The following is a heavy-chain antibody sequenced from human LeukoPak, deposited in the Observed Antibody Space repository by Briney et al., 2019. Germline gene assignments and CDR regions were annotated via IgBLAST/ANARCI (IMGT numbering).Heavy chain of an antibody. J-gene: IGHJ4*02. V-gene: IGHV1-2*02. Sequence: GASVKVSCKASGYRFTGYYVHWVRQAPGQGLEWMGWINPDSGGTNFAQRFQGRATLTRDTSISTAYMELGRLTSDDTAVYYCARGAISRGIIDYWGQGTLVTVSS. CDR2: INPDSGGT. CDR1: GYRFTGYY. D-gene: IGHD3-10*01. CDR3: ARGAISRGIIDY.